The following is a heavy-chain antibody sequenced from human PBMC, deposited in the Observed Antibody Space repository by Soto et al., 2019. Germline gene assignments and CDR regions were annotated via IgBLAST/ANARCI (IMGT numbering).Heavy chain of an antibody. V-gene: IGHV3-23*01. J-gene: IGHJ4*02. D-gene: IGHD1-26*01. Sequence: EVQLLESGGGLVSPVGSLRRSCAASGFTFSSYAMSWFRQAPGKGLEWLAGITFRGDYTYYAESVKGRFSLSRDNSRNRLDLQMNNLKVEDPALYYCAKLGTLGVFDNWGQGTLLTVSS. CDR1: GFTFSSYA. CDR2: ITFRGDYT. CDR3: AKLGTLGVFDN.